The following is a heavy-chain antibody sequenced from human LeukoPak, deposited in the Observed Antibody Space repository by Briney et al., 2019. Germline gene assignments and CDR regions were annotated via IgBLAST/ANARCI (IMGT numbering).Heavy chain of an antibody. V-gene: IGHV3-23*01. CDR3: ARDMELST. Sequence: GGSLRLSCSASGFTFRDSAMTWVRQAPGKGLEWVSLISFSGANSYYPDSVKGRFSVSRDNSKDTLYLHLSGLRADDTAIYYCARDMELSTWGPGTMVTVSS. D-gene: IGHD3-16*02. CDR2: ISFSGANS. CDR1: GFTFRDSA. J-gene: IGHJ3*01.